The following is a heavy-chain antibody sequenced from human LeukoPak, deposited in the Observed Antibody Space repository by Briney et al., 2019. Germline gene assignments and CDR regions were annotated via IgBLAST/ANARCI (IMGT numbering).Heavy chain of an antibody. CDR1: GGSISSGSYY. Sequence: SETLSLTCTVSGGSISSGSYYWSWIRQPAGKGLEWIGRIYTSGSTNYNPSLKSRVTISVDTSKNQFSLKLSSVTAADTAVYYCARDGRGVVVIWGQGTLVTASS. J-gene: IGHJ4*02. V-gene: IGHV4-61*02. D-gene: IGHD3-22*01. CDR3: ARDGRGVVVI. CDR2: IYTSGST.